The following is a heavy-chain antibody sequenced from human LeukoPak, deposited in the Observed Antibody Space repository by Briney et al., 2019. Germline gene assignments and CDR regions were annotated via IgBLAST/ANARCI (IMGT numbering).Heavy chain of an antibody. J-gene: IGHJ4*02. Sequence: ASVTVTCKASGYTFTSYYMHLVRQPPGQGLEWMGITNPNGGSTSYAQKFQSGDTMTREMSTSTGYMELSSVRSEDTAVYYCGRDRGRETRFDCWGQGTLVTASS. V-gene: IGHV1-46*01. D-gene: IGHD3-10*01. CDR3: GRDRGRETRFDC. CDR2: TNPNGGST. CDR1: GYTFTSYY.